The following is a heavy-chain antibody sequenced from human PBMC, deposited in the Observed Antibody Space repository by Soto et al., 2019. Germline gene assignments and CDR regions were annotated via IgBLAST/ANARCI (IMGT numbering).Heavy chain of an antibody. Sequence: SETLSLTCTVSGGSISSGGYYWSWIRQHPGKGLEWIGYIYYSGSTYYNPSLKSRVTISVDTSKNQFSLKLSSVTAADTAVYYCARGGTGDSSGYYPWYFVLWGQGTMVTVS. J-gene: IGHJ3*01. CDR2: IYYSGST. CDR3: ARGGTGDSSGYYPWYFVL. CDR1: GGSISSGGYY. V-gene: IGHV4-31*03. D-gene: IGHD3-22*01.